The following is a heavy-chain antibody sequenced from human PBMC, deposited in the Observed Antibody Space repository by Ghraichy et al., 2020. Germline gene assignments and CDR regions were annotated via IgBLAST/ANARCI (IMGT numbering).Heavy chain of an antibody. D-gene: IGHD2-21*02. CDR3: ASLCGGDCSLSDFDL. CDR2: ISSSGYII. Sequence: GGSLRLSCGASGFNLTPYSINWVRQAPGKGLEWVSFISSSGYIIFYADSVRGRFTISRDNAMNSVYLQMSRLRAEDTAIYYCASLCGGDCSLSDFDLWGQGTMVTVSS. CDR1: GFNLTPYS. J-gene: IGHJ3*01. V-gene: IGHV3-48*01.